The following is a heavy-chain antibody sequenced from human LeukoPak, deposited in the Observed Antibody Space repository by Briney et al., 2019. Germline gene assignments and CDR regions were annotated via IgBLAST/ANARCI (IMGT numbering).Heavy chain of an antibody. J-gene: IGHJ5*02. D-gene: IGHD3-10*01. V-gene: IGHV1-2*02. CDR1: GYTFTGYY. CDR2: INPNSGGT. CDR3: ARVPPYGSGSYYKSNWFDP. Sequence: GASVKVSCKASGYTFTGYYMHWVRQAPGQGLEWMGWINPNSGGTNYAQKFQGRVTMTRDTSISTAYTELSRLRSDDTAVYYCARVPPYGSGSYYKSNWFDPWGQGTLVTVSS.